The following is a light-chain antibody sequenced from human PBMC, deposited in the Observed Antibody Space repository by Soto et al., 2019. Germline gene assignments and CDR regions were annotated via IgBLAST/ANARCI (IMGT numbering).Light chain of an antibody. V-gene: IGLV1-40*01. Sequence: QSVLTQPPSVSWAPGQRVTISCTGSSSNIGAGYDVHWYQQLPGTAPKLLIYGNSNRPSGVPDRFSGSKSGTSASLAITGLQAEDEADYYCQSYDSSLSGPVVFGGGTQLTVL. CDR2: GNS. CDR3: QSYDSSLSGPVV. J-gene: IGLJ2*01. CDR1: SSNIGAGYD.